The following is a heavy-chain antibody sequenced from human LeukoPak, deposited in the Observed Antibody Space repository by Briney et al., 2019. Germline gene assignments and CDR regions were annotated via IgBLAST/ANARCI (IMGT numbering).Heavy chain of an antibody. J-gene: IGHJ4*02. D-gene: IGHD4-17*01. Sequence: GASVSVSCKASGYTFTSYGISWVRQAPGQGLEWMGWISAYNGNTNYAQKLQGRVTMTTDTSTSTAYMELRSLRSDDTAVYYCARRTYGDYVSGVDDYWGQGTLATASS. V-gene: IGHV1-18*01. CDR3: ARRTYGDYVSGVDDY. CDR1: GYTFTSYG. CDR2: ISAYNGNT.